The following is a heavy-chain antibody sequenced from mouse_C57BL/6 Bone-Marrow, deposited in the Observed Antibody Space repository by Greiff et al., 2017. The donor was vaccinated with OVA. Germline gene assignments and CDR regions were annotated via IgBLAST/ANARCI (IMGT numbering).Heavy chain of an antibody. CDR3: AAYGNYGAWFAY. J-gene: IGHJ3*01. Sequence: EVMLVESGPELVKPGASVKIPCKASGYTFTDYNMDWVKQSHGKSLEWIGDINPNNGGTIYNQKFKGKATLTVDKSTSTAYMELRSLTSEDTAVYYCAAYGNYGAWFAYWGQGTLVTVSA. CDR2: INPNNGGT. V-gene: IGHV1-18*01. D-gene: IGHD2-1*01. CDR1: GYTFTDYN.